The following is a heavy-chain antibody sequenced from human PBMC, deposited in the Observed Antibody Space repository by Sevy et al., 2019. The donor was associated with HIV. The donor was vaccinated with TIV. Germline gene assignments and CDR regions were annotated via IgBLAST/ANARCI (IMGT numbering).Heavy chain of an antibody. Sequence: GGSLRLSCAASGFNFLSYVISWVRQTPGQGLEWVSSISSSGGFTYYADSVKGRFTISRDNSKSTVYLHMNSLRADDTAIYYCGKELGVGVTNFWGQGTLVTVSS. D-gene: IGHD1-26*01. CDR2: ISSSGGFT. J-gene: IGHJ4*02. CDR1: GFNFLSYV. V-gene: IGHV3-23*01. CDR3: GKELGVGVTNF.